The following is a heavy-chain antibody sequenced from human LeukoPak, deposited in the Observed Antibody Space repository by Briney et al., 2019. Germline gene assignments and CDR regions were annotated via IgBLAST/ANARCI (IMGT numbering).Heavy chain of an antibody. V-gene: IGHV4-34*01. CDR2: INHSGST. J-gene: IGHJ4*02. CDR1: GGSFSGYY. Sequence: SETLSLTYAVYGGSFSGYYWSWIRQPPGKGLEWIGEINHSGSTNYNPSLKSRVTISVDTSKNQFSLKLSSVTAADTAVYYCARGFEAAGTNFDYWGQGTLVTVSS. CDR3: ARGFEAAGTNFDY. D-gene: IGHD6-13*01.